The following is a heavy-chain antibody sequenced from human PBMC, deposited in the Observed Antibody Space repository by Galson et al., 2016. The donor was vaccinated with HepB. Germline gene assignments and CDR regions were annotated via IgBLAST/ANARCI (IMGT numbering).Heavy chain of an antibody. CDR1: GYTFTSYT. D-gene: IGHD3-3*01. CDR2: INPGNGNR. CDR3: ARASRFLY. Sequence: SVKVSCKASGYTFTSYTIHWVRQAPGQRLEWMGWINPGNGNRKYSQKFQGRVTISRATSASTVYMELSSLRSEDTAVYYCARASRFLYWGQGTLVTVSS. V-gene: IGHV1-3*01. J-gene: IGHJ4*02.